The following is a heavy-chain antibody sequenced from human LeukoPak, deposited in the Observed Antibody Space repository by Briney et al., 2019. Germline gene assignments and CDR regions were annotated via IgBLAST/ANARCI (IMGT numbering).Heavy chain of an antibody. CDR1: GGSISSGGYY. D-gene: IGHD3-3*01. V-gene: IGHV4-31*03. CDR3: ARVLWAGGAVTRYYFDY. CDR2: IYYSGST. J-gene: IGHJ4*02. Sequence: SETLSLTCTVSGGSISSGGYYWSWLRQHPGKGLEWIGYIYYSGSTYYNPSLKSRVTISVDTSKNQFSLKLSSVTAADTAVYYCARVLWAGGAVTRYYFDYWGQGTLVTVSS.